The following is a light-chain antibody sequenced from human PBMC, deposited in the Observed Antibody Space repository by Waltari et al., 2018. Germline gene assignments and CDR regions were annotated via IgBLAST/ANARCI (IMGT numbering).Light chain of an antibody. Sequence: IQLTQSSSYLSASVGDSVTITCRASQTISTYLHWYQQKPGKAPKLLIHAASNLQSGVSSRFSGSGSGTDFTLTISSLQPEDFATYYCQQSYSTLITFCQGTRLEI. J-gene: IGKJ5*01. V-gene: IGKV1-39*01. CDR3: QQSYSTLIT. CDR1: QTISTY. CDR2: AAS.